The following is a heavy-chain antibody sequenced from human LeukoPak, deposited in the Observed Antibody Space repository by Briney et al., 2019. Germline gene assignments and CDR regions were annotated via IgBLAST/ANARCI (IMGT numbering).Heavy chain of an antibody. CDR1: GYTFTGYY. J-gene: IGHJ6*02. D-gene: IGHD2-2*01. CDR3: ASLSDCSSTSCYLLYYYGTDV. CDR2: INPNSGGT. Sequence: ASVKVSCKASGYTFTGYYMHWVRQAPGQGLEWMGWINPNSGGTNYAQKFQGRVTMTRDTSISTAYMELSRLRSDDTAVYYCASLSDCSSTSCYLLYYYGTDVWGQGTTVTVSS. V-gene: IGHV1-2*02.